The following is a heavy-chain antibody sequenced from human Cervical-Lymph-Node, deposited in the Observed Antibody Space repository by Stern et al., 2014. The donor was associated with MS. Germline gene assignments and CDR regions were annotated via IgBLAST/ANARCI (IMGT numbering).Heavy chain of an antibody. CDR1: AFNFNNYA. J-gene: IGHJ4*02. CDR2: IWYDGTKK. Sequence: VRLVESGGGVVQPGTSLRLSCAASAFNFNNYAMHWVRQAPGKGLDWVAVIWYDGTKKYYADSVRGRFTISRDHSKNTLYLQMTGLRADDTAVYYCAADRYCSADSCQGLFDYWGQGTLVTVSS. V-gene: IGHV3-33*01. CDR3: AADRYCSADSCQGLFDY. D-gene: IGHD2-15*01.